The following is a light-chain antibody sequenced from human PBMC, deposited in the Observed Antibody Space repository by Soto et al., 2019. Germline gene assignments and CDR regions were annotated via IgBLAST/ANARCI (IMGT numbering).Light chain of an antibody. Sequence: QSVLTQPASVSGSPGQSITISCTGTSSDVGGYNYVSWYQHHPGKAPKLVIYDVSNRPSGFSNRFSGSKSGNTASLTISGLQAEDEASYYCSSYTFSSIPYVFGTGTKVTVL. V-gene: IGLV2-14*03. CDR1: SSDVGGYNY. J-gene: IGLJ1*01. CDR2: DVS. CDR3: SSYTFSSIPYV.